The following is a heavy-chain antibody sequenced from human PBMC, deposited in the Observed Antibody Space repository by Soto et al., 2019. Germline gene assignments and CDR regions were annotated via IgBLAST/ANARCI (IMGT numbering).Heavy chain of an antibody. CDR1: GFTFSSYA. V-gene: IGHV3-23*01. CDR2: ISGSGGST. D-gene: IGHD2-15*01. Sequence: EVQLLESGGGLVQPGGSLRLSCAASGFTFSSYAMSWVRQAPGKGLEWVSAISGSGGSTYYADSVKGRFTISRDNSKNTLYLQMNSLRAEDMTVYYCAKTTDYCSCGSCYQVGYFDYWGQGTLVTVSS. J-gene: IGHJ4*02. CDR3: AKTTDYCSCGSCYQVGYFDY.